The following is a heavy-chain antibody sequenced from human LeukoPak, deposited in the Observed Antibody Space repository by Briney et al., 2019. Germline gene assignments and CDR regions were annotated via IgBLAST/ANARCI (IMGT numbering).Heavy chain of an antibody. D-gene: IGHD1-14*01. CDR2: ISGIGGST. CDR3: AKQPGYNDF. Sequence: PGGSLRLPCAASGFTFSSYAMSWVRQAPGKELEWVSAISGIGGSTYYADSVKGRFTISRDNSKNTLYLQMNSLRAEDTAVYYCAKQPGYNDFWGQGTLVTVSS. V-gene: IGHV3-23*01. CDR1: GFTFSSYA. J-gene: IGHJ4*02.